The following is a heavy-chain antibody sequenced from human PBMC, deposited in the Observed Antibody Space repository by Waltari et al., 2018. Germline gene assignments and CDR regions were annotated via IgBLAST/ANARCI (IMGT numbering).Heavy chain of an antibody. CDR1: GCPFSMSW. CDR2: IKEDGSTK. CDR3: ARDRGYDTFDY. D-gene: IGHD5-12*01. Sequence: EVRLADSGGGLVQPGGSLRLSSVASGCPFSMSWMRWARQAPGKGLEAVANIKEDGSTKYYADSVKGRFTVSRDNAKNSLYLQMNGLRVDDTAVYYCARDRGYDTFDYWGLGTLVTVSS. J-gene: IGHJ4*01. V-gene: IGHV3-7*04.